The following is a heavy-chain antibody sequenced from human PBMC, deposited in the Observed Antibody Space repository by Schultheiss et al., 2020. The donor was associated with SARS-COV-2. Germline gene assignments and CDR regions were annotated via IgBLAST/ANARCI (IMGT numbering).Heavy chain of an antibody. D-gene: IGHD6-19*01. CDR2: ISSSGSTI. J-gene: IGHJ4*02. CDR3: AGEDSAYSSGFDY. V-gene: IGHV3-11*01. CDR1: GFTFSDYY. Sequence: GGSLRLSCAASGFTFSDYYMSWIRQAPGKGLEWVSYISSSGSTIYYADSVKGRFTISRDNAKNSLYLQMNSLRAEDTAVYYCAGEDSAYSSGFDYWGQGTLVTVSS.